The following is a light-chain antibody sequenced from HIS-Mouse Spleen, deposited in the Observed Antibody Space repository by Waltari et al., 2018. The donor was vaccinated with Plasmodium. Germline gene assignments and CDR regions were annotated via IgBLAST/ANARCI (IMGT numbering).Light chain of an antibody. CDR2: DVS. V-gene: IGLV2-11*01. CDR1: SSDVGGSNY. J-gene: IGLJ2*01. CDR3: WSYAGSYTLV. Sequence: QSALTQPRSVSGSPGQSVTISCTGTSSDVGGSNYVSWYQQHPGKAPKFMIYDVSKRPAVVPDRFTGSKSGNTASLTSSGRQAEGKADYYCWSYAGSYTLVVGGGTKLTVL.